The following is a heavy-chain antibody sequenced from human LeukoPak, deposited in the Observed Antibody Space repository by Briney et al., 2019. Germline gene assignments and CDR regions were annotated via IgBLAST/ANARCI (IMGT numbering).Heavy chain of an antibody. J-gene: IGHJ5*01. CDR2: IYYSGST. D-gene: IGHD4-11*01. CDR3: ARSVPSLDYLFDS. V-gene: IGHV4-59*01. Sequence: ASETLSLTCTVSGGSISSYYWSWIRQPPGKGLELIGYIYYSGSTNYNPSLKSRVTISVDTSKNQFSLKLSSVTAADTAVYYCARSVPSLDYLFDSWGHGTLVTVSS. CDR1: GGSISSYY.